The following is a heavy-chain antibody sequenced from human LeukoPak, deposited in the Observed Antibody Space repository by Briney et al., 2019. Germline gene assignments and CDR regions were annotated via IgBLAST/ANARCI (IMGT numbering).Heavy chain of an antibody. CDR2: LGTDGTYT. J-gene: IGHJ5*02. V-gene: IGHV3-74*01. CDR1: GVNLRDYW. D-gene: IGHD4-11*01. CDR3: VRDPSNSGNWFDL. Sequence: GGSLRLSCAASGVNLRDYWMHWVRQAPGKGLVWVSRLGTDGTYTNYADSVTGRFTISRDNAKNTLYLQMDSLRAEDTSFYYCVRDPSNSGNWFDLWGQGTLDTVSS.